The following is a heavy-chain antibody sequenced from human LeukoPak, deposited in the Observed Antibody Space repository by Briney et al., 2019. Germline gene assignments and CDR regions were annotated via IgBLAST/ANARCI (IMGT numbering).Heavy chain of an antibody. CDR1: GDSISSYY. D-gene: IGHD1-26*01. Sequence: SETLSLTCTVSGDSISSYYWSWIRQPPGTGLEWIGYIHYSGNTNYTPSLKSRVSISVHTSNPQFSLKLSSVTAADTAVYYCARPGWVGATGAFHIWGRGTLVTVSS. CDR2: IHYSGNT. J-gene: IGHJ3*02. CDR3: ARPGWVGATGAFHI. V-gene: IGHV4-59*01.